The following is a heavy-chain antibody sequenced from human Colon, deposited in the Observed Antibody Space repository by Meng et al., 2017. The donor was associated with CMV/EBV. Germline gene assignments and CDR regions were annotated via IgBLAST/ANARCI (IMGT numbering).Heavy chain of an antibody. CDR2: ISGSGGST. J-gene: IGHJ4*02. V-gene: IGHV3-23*01. D-gene: IGHD2-15*01. CDR1: GFSFSSYD. Sequence: GESLKISCAASGFSFSSYDMSWARQAPGKGLEWVSTISGSGGSTYYADSLKGRFTISRDNSKNTLYLQMNSLRTEDTALYYCATQANPKYSFYFDFWGQGTLVTVSS. CDR3: ATQANPKYSFYFDF.